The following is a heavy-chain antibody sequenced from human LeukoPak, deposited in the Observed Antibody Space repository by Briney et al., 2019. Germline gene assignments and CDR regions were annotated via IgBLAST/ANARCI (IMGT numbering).Heavy chain of an antibody. V-gene: IGHV3-43*02. CDR2: NSGDGGST. J-gene: IGHJ4*02. D-gene: IGHD6-19*01. CDR3: ARESETSGWYDY. Sequence: GGSLRLSCAAPGFIFDNYAIHWVRQAPGKGLEWVSLNSGDGGSTFYADSVRGRFTISRDNTRKSLSLQMSSLRSEDTALYYCARESETSGWYDYWGQGTLVTVSS. CDR1: GFIFDNYA.